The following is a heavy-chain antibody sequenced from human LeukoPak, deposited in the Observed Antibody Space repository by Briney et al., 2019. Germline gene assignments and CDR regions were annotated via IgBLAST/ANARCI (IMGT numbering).Heavy chain of an antibody. V-gene: IGHV1-18*01. CDR2: ISAYNGNT. D-gene: IGHD1-26*01. J-gene: IGHJ4*02. Sequence: ASVKVSCKASGYTFISYGISWVRQAPGQGLEWMGWISAYNGNTDYAQNLQDRFTMTTDTSTRTAYVELRSLRSDDTAVYYCARGPVGSTRFFDFWGQGTLVTVSS. CDR1: GYTFISYG. CDR3: ARGPVGSTRFFDF.